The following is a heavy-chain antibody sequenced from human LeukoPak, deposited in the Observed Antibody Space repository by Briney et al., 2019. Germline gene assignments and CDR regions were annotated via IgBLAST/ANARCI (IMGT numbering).Heavy chain of an antibody. J-gene: IGHJ5*02. CDR1: GVASSGNY. D-gene: IGHD1-1*01. CDR2: INHSGST. CDR3: ARIPPSRDTGTTPFDP. Sequence: SETLSLTCGVYGVASSGNYWSWIRQSPGRGLEWIGEINHSGSTNYNPSLKSRVIISIDTSKNQFSLKLSSVTAADTAVYYCARIPPSRDTGTTPFDPWGQGTLVTVSS. V-gene: IGHV4-34*01.